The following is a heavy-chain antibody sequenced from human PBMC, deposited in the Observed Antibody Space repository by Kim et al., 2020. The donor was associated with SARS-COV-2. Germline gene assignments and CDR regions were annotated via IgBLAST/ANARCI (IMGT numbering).Heavy chain of an antibody. CDR2: MNPNSGNT. CDR3: ARGRKKKLNIVLMVYAVAYYFDY. V-gene: IGHV1-8*01. Sequence: ASVKVSCKASGYTFTSYDINWVRQATGQGLEWMGWMNPNSGNTGYAQKFQGRVTMTRNTSISTAYMELSSLRSEDTAVYYCARGRKKKLNIVLMVYAVAYYFDYWGQGTLVTVSS. J-gene: IGHJ4*02. CDR1: GYTFTSYD. D-gene: IGHD2-8*01.